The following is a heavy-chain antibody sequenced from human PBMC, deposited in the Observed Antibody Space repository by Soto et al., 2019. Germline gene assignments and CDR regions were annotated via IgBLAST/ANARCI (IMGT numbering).Heavy chain of an antibody. CDR1: GYSPSSGEY. Sequence: SQTLSLTCAVSGYSPSSGEYWGWIRQPPGKGLEWIANIYHSGITYYSPSLKSRVTISVDTSKNKFSLKLSSVTAADTAVYYCARGSSSGGTDSWGQGTMVTVSS. CDR3: ARGSSSGGTDS. CDR2: IYHSGIT. J-gene: IGHJ3*01. D-gene: IGHD6-6*01. V-gene: IGHV4-38-2*01.